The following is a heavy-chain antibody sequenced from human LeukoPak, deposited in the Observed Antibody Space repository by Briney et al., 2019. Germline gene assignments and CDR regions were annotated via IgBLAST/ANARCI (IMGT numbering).Heavy chain of an antibody. CDR3: AGPTTGDYSYGMDV. J-gene: IGHJ6*02. D-gene: IGHD4-11*01. V-gene: IGHV4-59*01. CDR1: GGSISSYY. Sequence: SETLSLTCTVSGGSISSYYWSWIRQPPGKGLEWIGYIYYSGSTNYNPSLKSRVTISVATSKNQFSLKLSSVTAADTAVYYCAGPTTGDYSYGMDVWGQGTTVTVSS. CDR2: IYYSGST.